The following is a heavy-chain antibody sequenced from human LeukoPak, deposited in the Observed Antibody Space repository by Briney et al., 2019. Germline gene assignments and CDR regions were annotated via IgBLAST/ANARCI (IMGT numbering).Heavy chain of an antibody. J-gene: IGHJ4*02. V-gene: IGHV3-74*01. Sequence: PGGSLRLSCAASGFTFSSYWMHWVRQAPGKGLEWVSRINSDGGSTTYADSVKGRFTISRDNAKNTMYLQMCSLRADDSAVYYCGRGGLTGQMAAFDYWGQGALVTVST. D-gene: IGHD3-9*01. CDR3: GRGGLTGQMAAFDY. CDR1: GFTFSSYW. CDR2: INSDGGST.